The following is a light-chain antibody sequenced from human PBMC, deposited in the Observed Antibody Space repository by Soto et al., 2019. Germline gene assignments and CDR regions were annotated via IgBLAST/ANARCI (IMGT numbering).Light chain of an antibody. J-gene: IGKJ2*01. V-gene: IGKV3-15*01. CDR1: QSVDIS. CDR2: GAS. Sequence: VMTQSPATLSVSPGERATLSCRASQSVDISLAWYQQKPGQTPRLLIYGASTRATGIPARFSGSGSGTEFTPTISSLQSEDFAVYYCQQYHKWPPYTFGQGTKVDIK. CDR3: QQYHKWPPYT.